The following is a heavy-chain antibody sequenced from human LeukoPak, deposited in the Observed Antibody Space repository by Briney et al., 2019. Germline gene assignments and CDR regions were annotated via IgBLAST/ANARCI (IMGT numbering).Heavy chain of an antibody. CDR1: GGSISSYY. V-gene: IGHV4-59*01. CDR3: ARGDTIFLDY. D-gene: IGHD3-9*01. J-gene: IGHJ4*02. Sequence: SETLSLTCTVSGGSISSYYWSWIRQPPGKGLEWIGYIYYSGSTNYNPSLKSRVTISVDTSKNQFSLKLSSVTAADTAVYYCARGDTIFLDYWGQGTLVTVSS. CDR2: IYYSGST.